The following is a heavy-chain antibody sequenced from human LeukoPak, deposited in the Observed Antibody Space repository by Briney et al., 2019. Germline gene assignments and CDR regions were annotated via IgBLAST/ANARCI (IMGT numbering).Heavy chain of an antibody. J-gene: IGHJ3*02. CDR1: KSTFSSFA. CDR2: ISGSGHST. Sequence: GGSLRLSCAASKSTFSSFAITWVRQAPGKGLEWVSSISGSGHSTYYADSVRGRFTISRDNSKNTLYLQMNSLRAEDTAVYYCAKDPNGDYVGAFDMWGPGTMVTVPS. D-gene: IGHD4-17*01. CDR3: AKDPNGDYVGAFDM. V-gene: IGHV3-23*01.